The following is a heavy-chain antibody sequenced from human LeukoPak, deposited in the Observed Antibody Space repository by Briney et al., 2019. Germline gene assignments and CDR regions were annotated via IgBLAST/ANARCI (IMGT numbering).Heavy chain of an antibody. J-gene: IGHJ4*02. V-gene: IGHV4-61*01. CDR1: GGSVSSGSYY. Sequence: SETLSLTCTVSGGSVSSGSYYWRWIRQPPGKGLEWIGYIYYSGSTNYNPSLKSRVTISVDTSKNQFSLKLSSVTAADTAVYYCARVHSGSYYVDYWGQGTLVTASS. D-gene: IGHD1-26*01. CDR3: ARVHSGSYYVDY. CDR2: IYYSGST.